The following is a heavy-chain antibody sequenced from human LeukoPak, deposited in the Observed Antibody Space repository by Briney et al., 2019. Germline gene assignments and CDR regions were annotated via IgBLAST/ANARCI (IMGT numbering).Heavy chain of an antibody. CDR1: GGSISSSSYY. V-gene: IGHV4-39*07. Sequence: SETLSLTCTVSGGSISSSSYYWGWIRQPPGKGLEWIGSIYYSGSTYYNPSLKSRVTISVDTSKNQFSLKLSSVTAADTAVYYCAREAGREAIGGAGNLWFDPWGQGTLVTVSS. J-gene: IGHJ5*02. D-gene: IGHD1-7*01. CDR2: IYYSGST. CDR3: AREAGREAIGGAGNLWFDP.